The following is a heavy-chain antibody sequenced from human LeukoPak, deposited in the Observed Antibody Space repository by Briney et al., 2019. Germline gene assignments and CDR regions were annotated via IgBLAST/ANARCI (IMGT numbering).Heavy chain of an antibody. CDR2: VFHTGST. CDR3: AKATSPGELAFDY. V-gene: IGHV4-34*12. J-gene: IGHJ4*02. D-gene: IGHD1-26*01. Sequence: SETLSLTCAVYGGSFSGYYWSWIRQPPGKGLEWIGYVFHTGSTNYNPSLKSRVTISVDTSKNQFSLKLSSVTAADTAVYYCAKATSPGELAFDYWGQGTLVTVSS. CDR1: GGSFSGYY.